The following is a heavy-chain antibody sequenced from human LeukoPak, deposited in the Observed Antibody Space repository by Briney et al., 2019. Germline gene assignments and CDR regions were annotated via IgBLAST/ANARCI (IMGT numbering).Heavy chain of an antibody. D-gene: IGHD2-8*02. Sequence: SQTLSLTCTVSGGSISSGGYYWSWIRQPPGKGLEWIGYIYHSGSTYYNPSLKSRVTISVDRSKNQFSLKLSSVTAADTAVYYCARAGGRLIDYWGQGTLVTVSS. CDR1: GGSISSGGYY. CDR2: IYHSGST. J-gene: IGHJ4*02. CDR3: ARAGGRLIDY. V-gene: IGHV4-30-2*01.